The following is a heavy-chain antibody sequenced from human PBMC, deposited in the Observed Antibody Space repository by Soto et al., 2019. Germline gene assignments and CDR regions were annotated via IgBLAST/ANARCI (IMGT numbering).Heavy chain of an antibody. V-gene: IGHV1-69*13. CDR3: ARGQSYYDSSGYYWRY. Sequence: SVKGACKASGGTFSIYASSWVRQAPGQGLEWMGGIIPIFGTANYAQKFQGRVTITADESTSTAYMELGSLRSEDTAVYYCARGQSYYDSSGYYWRYWGQGTLVTVSS. J-gene: IGHJ4*02. D-gene: IGHD3-22*01. CDR1: GGTFSIYA. CDR2: IIPIFGTA.